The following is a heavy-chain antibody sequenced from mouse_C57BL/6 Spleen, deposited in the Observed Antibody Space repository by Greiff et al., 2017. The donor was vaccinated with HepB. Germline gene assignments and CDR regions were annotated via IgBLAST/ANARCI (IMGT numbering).Heavy chain of an antibody. V-gene: IGHV5-16*01. J-gene: IGHJ2*01. CDR2: INYDGSST. Sequence: EVQLVESEGGLVQPGSSMKLSCTASGFTFSDYYMAWVRQVPEKGLEWVANINYDGSSTYYLDSLKSRFIISRDNAKNILYLQMSSLKSEDTATYYCARDDGSRPFDYWGQGTTLTVSS. CDR3: ARDDGSRPFDY. CDR1: GFTFSDYY. D-gene: IGHD1-1*01.